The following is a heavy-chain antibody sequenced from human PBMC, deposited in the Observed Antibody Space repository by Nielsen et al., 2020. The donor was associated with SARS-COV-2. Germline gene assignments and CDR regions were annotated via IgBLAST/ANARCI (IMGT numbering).Heavy chain of an antibody. D-gene: IGHD2-2*01. CDR1: GYTLTELS. CDR3: ARDKIVVVPAAGGEYYYGMDV. CDR2: INPNSGGT. J-gene: IGHJ6*02. Sequence: ASVKVSCKVSGYTLTELSMHWVRQAPGQGLEWMGRINPNSGGTNYAQKFQGRVTMTRDTSISTAYMELSRLRSDDTAVYYCARDKIVVVPAAGGEYYYGMDVWGQGTTVTVSS. V-gene: IGHV1-2*06.